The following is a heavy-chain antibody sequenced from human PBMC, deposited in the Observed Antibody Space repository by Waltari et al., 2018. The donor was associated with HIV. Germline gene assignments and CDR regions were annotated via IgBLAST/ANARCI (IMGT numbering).Heavy chain of an antibody. V-gene: IGHV3-30-3*01. CDR2: ISYDGSNK. D-gene: IGHD4-17*01. Sequence: QVQLVESGGGVVQPGRSLRLSCVASGFTFSSYAMHWVRQAPGKGLEWVAVISYDGSNKYYADSVEGRFTISRDNSKNTLYLKMNSLRAEDTAVYYCARVTVTTSYYGMDVWGQGTTVTVSS. CDR3: ARVTVTTSYYGMDV. CDR1: GFTFSSYA. J-gene: IGHJ6*02.